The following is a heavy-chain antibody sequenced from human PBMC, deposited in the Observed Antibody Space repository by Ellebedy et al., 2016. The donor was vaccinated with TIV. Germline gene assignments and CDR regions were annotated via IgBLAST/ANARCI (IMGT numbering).Heavy chain of an antibody. V-gene: IGHV7-4-1*02. CDR2: FNTGTGNP. CDR1: GYTFTAYA. D-gene: IGHD3-9*01. CDR3: ARISQFSNDNF. J-gene: IGHJ4*02. Sequence: AASVKVSCKASGYTFTAYAMTWVRQAPGQGLEWKGWFNTGTGNPTYAQDFTGRFVFSLDTSVNTAYLQINSLKAEDTAVYYCARISQFSNDNFWGQGTLVTVSS.